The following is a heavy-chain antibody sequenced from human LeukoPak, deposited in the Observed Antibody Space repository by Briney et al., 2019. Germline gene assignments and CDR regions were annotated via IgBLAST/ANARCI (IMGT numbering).Heavy chain of an antibody. CDR1: GFTFSSYS. V-gene: IGHV3-21*01. CDR2: ISSSSYI. Sequence: GGSLRLSCAASGFTFSSYSMNWVRQAPGKGLEWVSSISSSSYIYYADSVKGRFTISRDNAKNSLYLQMNSLRAEDTAVYYCARGVMGYSSSWYDYWGQGTLVTVSS. CDR3: ARGVMGYSSSWYDY. D-gene: IGHD6-13*01. J-gene: IGHJ4*02.